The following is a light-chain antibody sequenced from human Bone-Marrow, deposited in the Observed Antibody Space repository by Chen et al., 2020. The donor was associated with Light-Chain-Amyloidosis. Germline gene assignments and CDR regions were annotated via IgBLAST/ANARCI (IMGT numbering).Light chain of an antibody. CDR1: SSDVGGYNY. CDR3: SSHTSSSTLV. Sequence: QSALTQPASVSGSPGQSITISCTGTSSDVGGYNYVSWYQQHPGKAPKLMIYDVSIRPSGVSNRFSGSKSGNTASLTISGLQAEDEADYYCSSHTSSSTLVFGGGTKLTVL. V-gene: IGLV2-14*01. CDR2: DVS. J-gene: IGLJ2*01.